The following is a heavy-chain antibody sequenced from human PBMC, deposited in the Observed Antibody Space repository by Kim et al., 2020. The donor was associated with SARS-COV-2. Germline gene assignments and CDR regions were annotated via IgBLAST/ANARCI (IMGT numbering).Heavy chain of an antibody. D-gene: IGHD6-19*01. Sequence: ASVKVSCKASGYTFTSYGISWVRQAPGQGLEWMGWISAYNGNTNYAQKLQGRVTMTTDTSTSTAYMELRSLRSDDTAVYYCARDSARVAVAGMNFDYWGQGTLVTVSS. CDR1: GYTFTSYG. J-gene: IGHJ4*02. V-gene: IGHV1-18*04. CDR3: ARDSARVAVAGMNFDY. CDR2: ISAYNGNT.